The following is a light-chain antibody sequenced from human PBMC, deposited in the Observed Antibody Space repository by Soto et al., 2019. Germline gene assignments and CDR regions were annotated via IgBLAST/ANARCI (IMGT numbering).Light chain of an antibody. J-gene: IGKJ1*01. V-gene: IGKV1-5*01. Sequence: DIQMPQSPSTLSVSVGDRVTITCRASQSISSSLAWYQQKPGKAPKLLIYDASSLESGVPSRFSGSRSGTEFTLTMSSLQPDDFATYYCQQYNSYSWTFGQGTKVDIK. CDR2: DAS. CDR3: QQYNSYSWT. CDR1: QSISSS.